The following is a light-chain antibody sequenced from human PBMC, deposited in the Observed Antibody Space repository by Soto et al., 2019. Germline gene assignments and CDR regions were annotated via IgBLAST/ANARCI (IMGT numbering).Light chain of an antibody. CDR2: KAS. V-gene: IGKV1-5*03. J-gene: IGKJ4*01. Sequence: DIPMTQSPSTLSASVGDRVTITCRASQSINNWLAWYQQKPGKAPKLLISKASNIQSGVPSRFSGTGSGTEFTLSISSLQPDDFASYYCQQYDSYPFTFGGGTKVEI. CDR1: QSINNW. CDR3: QQYDSYPFT.